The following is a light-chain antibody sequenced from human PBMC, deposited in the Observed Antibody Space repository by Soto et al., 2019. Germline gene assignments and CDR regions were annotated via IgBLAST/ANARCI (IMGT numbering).Light chain of an antibody. CDR3: QQYNSYSPNT. J-gene: IGKJ2*01. V-gene: IGKV1-5*03. Sequence: DIQMTQSPSTLSASVGDRVTITCRASQSISSWLAWYQQKPGKAPKLLIYKASSLESGVPSRFSGSGSGTEFTLTISSLQPDDFATYYCQQYNSYSPNTLGQGTKLEIK. CDR2: KAS. CDR1: QSISSW.